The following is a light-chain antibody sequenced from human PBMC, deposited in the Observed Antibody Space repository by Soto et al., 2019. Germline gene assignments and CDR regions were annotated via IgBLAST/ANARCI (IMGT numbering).Light chain of an antibody. Sequence: EIVLTQSPGTLSLSPGERATLSCRASQSVDSSFLAWFQHKPGQPPRLLIYGASSRATGIPDRFSGSGSGTDFTLTISRLEPEDFAVYYCQQYGSSPRTFGQGTKVEIK. CDR3: QQYGSSPRT. J-gene: IGKJ1*01. CDR2: GAS. V-gene: IGKV3-20*01. CDR1: QSVDSSF.